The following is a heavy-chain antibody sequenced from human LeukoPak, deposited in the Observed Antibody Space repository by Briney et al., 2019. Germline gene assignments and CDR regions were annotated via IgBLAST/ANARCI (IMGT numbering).Heavy chain of an antibody. J-gene: IGHJ4*02. CDR3: AKDSLGYCSSTSCLVPFGY. CDR1: GFTFSTYG. V-gene: IGHV3-30*18. CDR2: VSHDGSRK. Sequence: GGSLRLSCADSGFTFSTYGINWVRQAPGKGLEWVAVVSHDGSRKYYADSVKGRFTISRDNSKKTLYLQLNSLRVEDTAVYSCAKDSLGYCSSTSCLVPFGYWGQGTLVTVSS. D-gene: IGHD2-2*01.